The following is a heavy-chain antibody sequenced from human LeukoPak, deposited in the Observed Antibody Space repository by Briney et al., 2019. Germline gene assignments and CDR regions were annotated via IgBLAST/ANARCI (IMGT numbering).Heavy chain of an antibody. CDR1: GYSFTSYW. D-gene: IGHD3-10*01. J-gene: IGHJ4*02. CDR3: ARHPDYYGSGSYYPLFDY. Sequence: ESLKISCKGSGYSFTSYWIGWVRHMPGKGLEWMGIIYPGDSDTRYSPSFQGQVTISADKSISTAYLQWSSLKASDTAMYYCARHPDYYGSGSYYPLFDYWGQGTLVTVSS. CDR2: IYPGDSDT. V-gene: IGHV5-51*01.